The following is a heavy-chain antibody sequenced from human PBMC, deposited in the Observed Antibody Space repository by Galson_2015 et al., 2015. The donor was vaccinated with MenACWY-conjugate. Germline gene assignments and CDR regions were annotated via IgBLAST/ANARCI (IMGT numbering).Heavy chain of an antibody. CDR1: GSTFSGSA. D-gene: IGHD3-10*01. V-gene: IGHV3-73*01. CDR2: IRGKVGSYAT. Sequence: SLRLSCAASGSTFSGSAIHWVRQASGRGLEWVGRIRGKVGSYATVYAASTKGRFIISRDDSKGTAYLQMNSLETEDTAVYYCSRLGEDTSYFSNYDMDVWGQGTTVTVSS. CDR3: SRLGEDTSYFSNYDMDV. J-gene: IGHJ6*02.